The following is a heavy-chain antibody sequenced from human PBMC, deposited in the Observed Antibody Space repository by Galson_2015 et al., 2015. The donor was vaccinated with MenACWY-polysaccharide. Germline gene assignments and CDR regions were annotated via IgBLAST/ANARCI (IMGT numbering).Heavy chain of an antibody. V-gene: IGHV3-23*01. CDR2: MSRSGRS. J-gene: IGHJ4*02. Sequence: LRISCAASGLPFRNYGMAWVRQAPGKGLDWVSAMSRSGRSYYAASVKGRFTISRDNSKNTLYLQMNSLRVEDTAVYYCARGAFCSYGTFYFYDYWGQGTLLTVSS. CDR3: ARGAFCSYGTFYFYDY. D-gene: IGHD2-15*01. CDR1: GLPFRNYG.